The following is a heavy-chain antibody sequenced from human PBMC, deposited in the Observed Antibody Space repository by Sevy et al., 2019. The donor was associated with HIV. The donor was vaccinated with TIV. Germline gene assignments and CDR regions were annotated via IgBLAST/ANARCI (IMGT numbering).Heavy chain of an antibody. V-gene: IGHV3-7*01. Sequence: GGSLRLSCAASGFTFGDYWLTWVRQVPGKGLEWVANIKQGGSETYYADSVKGRFSISRDNAKNSLYLQMNGLRAEETAVDYCARCQPDNYYHDGAVYYVLLFDHWGQGALVTVSS. CDR1: GFTFGDYW. CDR3: ARCQPDNYYHDGAVYYVLLFDH. J-gene: IGHJ4*02. CDR2: IKQGGSET. D-gene: IGHD3-10*02.